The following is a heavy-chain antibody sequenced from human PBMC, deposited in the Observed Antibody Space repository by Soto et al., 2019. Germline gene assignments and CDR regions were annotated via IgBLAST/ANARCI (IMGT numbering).Heavy chain of an antibody. D-gene: IGHD4-4*01. V-gene: IGHV3-15*01. CDR1: GFTFSNAW. Sequence: PGGSLRLSCAASGFTFSNAWMSWVRQAPGKGLEWVGRIKSKTDGGTTDYAAPVKGRFTISRDDSKNTLYLQMNSLKTEDTAVYYCTTFLIPTTVTTPYYYYYMDVWGKGTTVTVSS. CDR3: TTFLIPTTVTTPYYYYYMDV. CDR2: IKSKTDGGTT. J-gene: IGHJ6*03.